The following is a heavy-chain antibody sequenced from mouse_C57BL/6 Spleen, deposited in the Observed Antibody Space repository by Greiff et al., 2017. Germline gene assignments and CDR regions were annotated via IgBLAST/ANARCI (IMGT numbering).Heavy chain of an antibody. D-gene: IGHD1-1*01. Sequence: QVQLKQSGAELVKPGASVKLSCKASGYTFTSYWMHWVKQRPGQGLEWIGNINPSNGGTNYNEKFKSKATLTVDKSSSTAYMQLSSLTSEDSAVYYCASNYGYYYAMDYWGQGTSVTVSS. V-gene: IGHV1-53*01. CDR2: INPSNGGT. J-gene: IGHJ4*01. CDR1: GYTFTSYW. CDR3: ASNYGYYYAMDY.